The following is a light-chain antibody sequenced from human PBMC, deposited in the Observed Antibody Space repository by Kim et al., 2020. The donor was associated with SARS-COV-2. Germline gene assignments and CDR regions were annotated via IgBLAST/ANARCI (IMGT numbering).Light chain of an antibody. CDR3: QQSFSTPAS. J-gene: IGKJ2*03. V-gene: IGKV1-39*01. CDR1: QSISNY. Sequence: DIQMTQSPSSLSASVGDRVTITCRSSQSISNYLNWYQQRPGKAPKLLIYTASSLQSGVPSRFSGSGSGTDFTLTISSLQPEDFASYYCQQSFSTPASFGQGNKLEI. CDR2: TAS.